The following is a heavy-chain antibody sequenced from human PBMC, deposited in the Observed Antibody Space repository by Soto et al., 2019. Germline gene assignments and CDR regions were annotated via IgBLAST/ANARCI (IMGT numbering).Heavy chain of an antibody. D-gene: IGHD3-22*01. V-gene: IGHV3-15*07. CDR2: IKSETDGGTA. Sequence: EVQLVESGGGLIEPGGSLRLSCAASSFTSGFAFPDAWRSWVRQTPGKGLEWVGRIKSETDGGTADSAAPVKGRLTIFRDDSKDTVFLQMSSLKTEDTGVYYCTTGTYNDDSRCYCYRDYGGQGTVATATS. CDR3: TTGTYNDDSRCYCYRDY. CDR1: SFTSGFAFPDAW. J-gene: IGHJ4*02.